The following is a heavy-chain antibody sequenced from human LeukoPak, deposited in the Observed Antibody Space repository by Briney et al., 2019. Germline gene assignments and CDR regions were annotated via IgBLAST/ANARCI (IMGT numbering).Heavy chain of an antibody. CDR3: ARPLNYDFWSGYYTPLDY. CDR1: GGSISSGGYY. Sequence: SQTLSLTCTVSGGSISSGGYYWSWIRQHPGKGLEWIGYIYYSGSTYYNPSLKSRVTISVDTSKNQFSLKLSSVTAADTAVYYCARPLNYDFWSGYYTPLDYWGQGTLVTVSS. CDR2: IYYSGST. J-gene: IGHJ4*02. D-gene: IGHD3-3*01. V-gene: IGHV4-31*03.